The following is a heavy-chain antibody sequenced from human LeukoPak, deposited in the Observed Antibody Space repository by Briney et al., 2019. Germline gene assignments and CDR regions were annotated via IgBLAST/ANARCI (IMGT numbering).Heavy chain of an antibody. D-gene: IGHD4-17*01. CDR1: GFTFSSYA. CDR2: ISGSGGST. V-gene: IGHV3-23*01. Sequence: PGGSLRLSCAASGFTFSSYAMGWVRQAPGKGLEWVSLISGSGGSTYYADSVKGRFTVSRDNSKNTEYLQMNSLRAEDTAIYYCAKDDVDGDHVVVDHWGQGTLVTVSS. J-gene: IGHJ4*02. CDR3: AKDDVDGDHVVVDH.